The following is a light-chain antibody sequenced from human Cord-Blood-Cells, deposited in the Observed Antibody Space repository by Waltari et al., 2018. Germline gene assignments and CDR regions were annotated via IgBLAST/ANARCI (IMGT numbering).Light chain of an antibody. J-gene: IGLJ3*02. V-gene: IGLV2-8*01. CDR1: STDVGGYNY. CDR3: SSYAGSNKRV. Sequence: QSALTQPPSAPGSPGPSVTISYPGTSTDVGGYNYVSWYQQHPGKAPNLMIYEVSKRPSGVPDRFSGSKSGNTASLTVSGLQAEDEADYYCSSYAGSNKRVFGGGTKLTVL. CDR2: EVS.